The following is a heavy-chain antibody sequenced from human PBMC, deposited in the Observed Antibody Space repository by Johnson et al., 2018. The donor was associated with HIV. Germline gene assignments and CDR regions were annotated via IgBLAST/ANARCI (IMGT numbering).Heavy chain of an antibody. D-gene: IGHD3-10*01. J-gene: IGHJ3*01. CDR2: ISYDGSNK. CDR3: ARAPEVRGVDAFDV. CDR1: GFTFSSYG. Sequence: QVQLVESGGGVVQPGRSLRLSCAASGFTFSSYGMHWVRQAPGKGLEWVAVISYDGSNKYYADSVKGRFTISRDNSKNTLYLQMNSLRAEDTAVYYCARAPEVRGVDAFDVWGQGTMVTVSS. V-gene: IGHV3-30*03.